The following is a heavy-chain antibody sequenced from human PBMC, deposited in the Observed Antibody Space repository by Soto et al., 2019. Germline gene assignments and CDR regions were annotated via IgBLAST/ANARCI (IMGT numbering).Heavy chain of an antibody. Sequence: QVQLVQSGAEVKKPGASVKVSCNASGYTFTSYGISWVRQAPGQGLEGMGWISAYNGNTNYAQKLQGRVTITTDTSTSTAYMALRSLRSADTAVYYCARESSSTCHDYWGQGTLVTVSS. CDR2: ISAYNGNT. D-gene: IGHD6-13*01. V-gene: IGHV1-18*01. CDR1: GYTFTSYG. J-gene: IGHJ4*02. CDR3: ARESSSTCHDY.